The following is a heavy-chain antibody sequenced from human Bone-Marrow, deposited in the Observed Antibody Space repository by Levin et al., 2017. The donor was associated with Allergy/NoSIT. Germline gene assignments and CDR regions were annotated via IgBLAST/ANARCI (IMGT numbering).Heavy chain of an antibody. CDR1: GSTFSYYS. Sequence: SCAASGSTFSYYSMNWVRQAPGKGLEWVSSISSSSGYIYYADSVKGRFTISRDNAKNSLYLQMNSLRAEDSAVYYCARSGADIRYYYYKPMDVWGQGTTVTVSS. CDR3: ARSGADIRYYYYKPMDV. J-gene: IGHJ6*02. V-gene: IGHV3-21*01. CDR2: ISSSSGYI.